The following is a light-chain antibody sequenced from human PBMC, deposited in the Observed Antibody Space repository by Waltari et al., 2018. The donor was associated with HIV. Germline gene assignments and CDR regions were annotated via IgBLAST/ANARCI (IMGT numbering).Light chain of an antibody. CDR3: QSYDSSLSARYV. J-gene: IGLJ1*01. CDR1: SSNIGAGYA. V-gene: IGLV1-40*01. Sequence: QSVLTQPPSVSGAPGQRVTISCTGSSSNIGAGYAVHWYQQLPGTAPKLLIYGNSNRPSGVPDRFSGSKSGTSASLAITGLQAEDEADYYCQSYDSSLSARYVFGTGTKVTVL. CDR2: GNS.